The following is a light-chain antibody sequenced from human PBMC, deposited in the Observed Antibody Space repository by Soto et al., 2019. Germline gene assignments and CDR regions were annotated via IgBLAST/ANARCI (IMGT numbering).Light chain of an antibody. V-gene: IGLV2-23*02. CDR1: RSDVGSYNL. CDR3: CSYAGSSTFKV. CDR2: EVS. Sequence: QSVLTHPASVSGSPGQSITISCTGTRSDVGSYNLVSWYQQHPGKAPKLMIYEVSKRPSGVSNRFSGSKSGNTASLTISGLQAEDEADYYCCSYAGSSTFKVFGGGTKLTVL. J-gene: IGLJ2*01.